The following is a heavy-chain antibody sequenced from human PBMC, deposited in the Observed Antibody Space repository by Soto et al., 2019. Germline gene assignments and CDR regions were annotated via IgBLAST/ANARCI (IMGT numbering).Heavy chain of an antibody. D-gene: IGHD6-19*01. Sequence: GGSLRLSCAASGFTFTSYAMHWVRQAPGKGLEYVAIISYDGSNTYYADSVKGRFTISRDNSKNTLYLQINSLRAVDTAVYYCAKDGETKQWLRYFDYWGQGTLVTVSS. CDR3: AKDGETKQWLRYFDY. J-gene: IGHJ4*02. CDR1: GFTFTSYA. V-gene: IGHV3-30*18. CDR2: ISYDGSNT.